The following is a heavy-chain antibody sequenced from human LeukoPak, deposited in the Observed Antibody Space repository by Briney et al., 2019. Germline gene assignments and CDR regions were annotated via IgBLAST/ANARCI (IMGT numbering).Heavy chain of an antibody. V-gene: IGHV3-74*01. J-gene: IGHJ6*02. CDR2: IDGDGSVT. Sequence: GGSLRLSCAASGFTFSKYWMHWVRQVPGKGLVWVSRIDGDGSVTTYADSVKGRFTISRDNGKNTLYLQTSSLRAEDRAVYYCARGGDYYDSSAYFHYYYAMDVWGQGTTVTVSS. CDR1: GFTFSKYW. CDR3: ARGGDYYDSSAYFHYYYAMDV. D-gene: IGHD3-22*01.